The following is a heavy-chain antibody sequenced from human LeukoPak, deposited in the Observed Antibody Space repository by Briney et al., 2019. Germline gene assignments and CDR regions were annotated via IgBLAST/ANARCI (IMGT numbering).Heavy chain of an antibody. J-gene: IGHJ4*02. CDR2: INHSGST. D-gene: IGHD6-13*01. V-gene: IGHV4-34*01. Sequence: SETLSLTCAVYGGSFSGYYWSWIRQPPGKGLEWIGEINHSGSTNYNPSLKSRVTISVDTSKNQFSLKLSSVTAADTAVYYCARGTSAGDLGQFDYWGQGTLVTVSS. CDR3: ARGTSAGDLGQFDY. CDR1: GGSFSGYY.